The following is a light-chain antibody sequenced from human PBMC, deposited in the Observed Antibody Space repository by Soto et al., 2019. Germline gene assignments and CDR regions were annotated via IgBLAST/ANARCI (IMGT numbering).Light chain of an antibody. CDR1: QSVGSN. CDR3: QQYNNWPPIT. J-gene: IGKJ5*01. CDR2: GAS. Sequence: ETVMTQSPVTLSVSPGERATLSCRASQSVGSNLAWYQQKPGQAPRLLISGASTRATGVPARFSGSGSGTEFTLIISNLQSEDFALYYCQQYNNWPPITFGQGTRLEIK. V-gene: IGKV3-15*01.